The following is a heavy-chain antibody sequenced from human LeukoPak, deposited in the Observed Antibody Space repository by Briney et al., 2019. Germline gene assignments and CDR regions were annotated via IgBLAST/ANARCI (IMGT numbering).Heavy chain of an antibody. J-gene: IGHJ4*02. CDR3: ARSIPRYDGSAYYPDY. CDR1: GFTFSGYG. CDR2: IWYDGSND. D-gene: IGHD3-22*01. V-gene: IGHV3-33*01. Sequence: GGFLRLSCAASGFTFSGYGMHWVRQAPGKGLEWVAVIWYDGSNDDYADSVKGRFTISRDNSKNTLYLQMNSLRAEDTAVYYCARSIPRYDGSAYYPDYWGQGTLVTVSS.